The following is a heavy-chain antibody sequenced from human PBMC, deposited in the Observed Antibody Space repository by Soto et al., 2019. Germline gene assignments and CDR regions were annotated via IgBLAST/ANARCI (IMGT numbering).Heavy chain of an antibody. CDR1: GGSISSSSYY. CDR2: IYYSGST. D-gene: IGHD6-13*01. J-gene: IGHJ4*02. V-gene: IGHV4-39*01. Sequence: QLQLQESGPGLVKPSETLSLTCTVSGGSISSSSYYWGWIRQPPGKGLEWIGSIYYSGSTYYNPSLKSRVTISVDTSNNQFSLKLSSVTAADTAVYYCASSSSWFGGHFDYWGQGTLVTVSS. CDR3: ASSSSWFGGHFDY.